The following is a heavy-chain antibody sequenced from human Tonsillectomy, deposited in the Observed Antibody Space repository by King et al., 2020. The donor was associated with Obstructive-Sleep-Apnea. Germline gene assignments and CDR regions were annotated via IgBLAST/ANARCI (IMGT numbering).Heavy chain of an antibody. V-gene: IGHV5-10-1*03. J-gene: IGHJ4*02. Sequence: VQLVESGAEVKKPGESLRISCKGSGYNFSNYWINWVRQMPGKGLEWMGRIDPRDSVIHYSPSLQGHVTSSGDKSISTTYLQWSSLRASDTAMYYCGRLGRYWGQGPLVTVSS. D-gene: IGHD3-16*01. CDR3: GRLGRY. CDR2: IDPRDSVI. CDR1: GYNFSNYW.